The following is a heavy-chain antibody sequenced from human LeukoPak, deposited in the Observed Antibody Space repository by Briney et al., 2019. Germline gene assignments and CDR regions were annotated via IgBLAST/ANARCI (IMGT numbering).Heavy chain of an antibody. J-gene: IGHJ4*02. V-gene: IGHV3-66*01. CDR3: ARTYSSSWYHFDY. Sequence: GRSLRLSCAASGFTVSSNYMSWVRQAPGKGLEWVSVIYSGGSTYYADSVKGRFTISRDNSKNTVYLQMNSLRADDTAVYYCARTYSSSWYHFDYWGQGTLVTVSS. CDR1: GFTVSSNY. D-gene: IGHD6-13*01. CDR2: IYSGGST.